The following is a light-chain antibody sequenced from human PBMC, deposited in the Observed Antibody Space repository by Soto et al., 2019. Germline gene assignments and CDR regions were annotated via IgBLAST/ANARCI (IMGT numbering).Light chain of an antibody. CDR3: LSYADTDYV. CDR1: SSDVGGYNY. V-gene: IGLV2-8*01. J-gene: IGLJ1*01. Sequence: SVLTQPPSASGSPGQSVTISCAGTSSDVGGYNYVSWYQQYPGKVPKLMIYEVSERPSGVPDRFSGSKSGNTAFLTVSGLQAEDEADYYCLSYADTDYVFGTGTKVTVL. CDR2: EVS.